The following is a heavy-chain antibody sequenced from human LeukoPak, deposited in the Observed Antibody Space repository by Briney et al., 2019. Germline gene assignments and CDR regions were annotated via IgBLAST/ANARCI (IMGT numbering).Heavy chain of an antibody. CDR2: IYTSGST. Sequence: SETLSLTCTVSGGSISSGSYYWSWIRQPAGKGLEWIGRIYTSGSTNYNPSLKSRVTISVDTSKNQFSLKLSSVTAADTAVYYCARGQLPGDYFDYWGQGTLVTVSS. V-gene: IGHV4-61*02. CDR1: GGSISSGSYY. J-gene: IGHJ4*02. CDR3: ARGQLPGDYFDY. D-gene: IGHD5-24*01.